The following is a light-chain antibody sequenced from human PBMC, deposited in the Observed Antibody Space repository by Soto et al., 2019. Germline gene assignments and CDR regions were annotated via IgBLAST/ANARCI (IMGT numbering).Light chain of an antibody. CDR1: SSDVGCYNY. V-gene: IGLV2-14*01. J-gene: IGLJ1*01. CDR3: SSYTSSSNLDV. Sequence: SVLTQPASVSGSPGQSITISCTGNSSDVGCYNYVSWYQQHPGKAPKLMIYEVSNRPSGVSNRFSGSKSGNTASLTISGLQAEDEADYYCSSYTSSSNLDVFGTGTKVTVL. CDR2: EVS.